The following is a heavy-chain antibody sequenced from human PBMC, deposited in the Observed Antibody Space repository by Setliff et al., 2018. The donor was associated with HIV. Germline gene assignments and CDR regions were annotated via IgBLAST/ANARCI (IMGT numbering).Heavy chain of an antibody. J-gene: IGHJ4*02. CDR1: GVSMRTHY. D-gene: IGHD6-6*01. CDR2: ILYSGNA. V-gene: IGHV4-59*11. Sequence: SETLSLTCNVSGVSMRTHYWSWVRQPPGKRLEWVGYILYSGNANYNPSFKNRVTVSLDEAKSQFSLNLKSVTSADTAVYYCATEGREKLALFDHWGLGILVTVPS. CDR3: ATEGREKLALFDH.